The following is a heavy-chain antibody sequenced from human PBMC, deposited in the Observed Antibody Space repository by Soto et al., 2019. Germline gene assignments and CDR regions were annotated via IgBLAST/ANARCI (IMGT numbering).Heavy chain of an antibody. CDR1: GASITTYY. CDR2: ISYSGST. D-gene: IGHD3-10*01. CDR3: ARDWDSSGLFDP. Sequence: TLSLTCSVSGASITTYYWSWIRQPPGKGLEWIGSISYSGSTKYNPSLESRVMISLDTSKNQFSLRLTSVTAADTALYYCARDWDSSGLFDPWGQGALVTVSS. J-gene: IGHJ5*02. V-gene: IGHV4-59*01.